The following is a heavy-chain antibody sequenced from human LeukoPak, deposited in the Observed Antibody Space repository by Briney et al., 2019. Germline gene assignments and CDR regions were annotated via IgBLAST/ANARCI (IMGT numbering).Heavy chain of an antibody. CDR3: ARSLYDILIGYYQYFDY. V-gene: IGHV3-66*01. J-gene: IGHJ4*02. D-gene: IGHD3-9*01. Sequence: GGSLRLSCVASGLSASSNYMSWVRQAPGKGLEWATVIYRDGSSYYAQSVKGRFTISRDNSKSTLYIQMNSLRAEDTAVYYCARSLYDILIGYYQYFDYWGQGTLVTVSS. CDR2: IYRDGSS. CDR1: GLSASSNY.